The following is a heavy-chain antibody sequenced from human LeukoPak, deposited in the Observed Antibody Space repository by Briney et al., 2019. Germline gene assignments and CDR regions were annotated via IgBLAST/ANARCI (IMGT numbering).Heavy chain of an antibody. D-gene: IGHD5-18*01. CDR2: ISYSGST. CDR1: GGSATSDF. Sequence: PSETLSLTCTVSGGSATSDFWSSIRQPPGQGLEWIGYISYSGSTSYNPFLKSRVTISVDPSKSQLSLKLRSVTAADTAVYYCARRTRTYSYTYVDAYYYYSMDVWGKGTTVIVS. V-gene: IGHV4-59*02. J-gene: IGHJ6*03. CDR3: ARRTRTYSYTYVDAYYYYSMDV.